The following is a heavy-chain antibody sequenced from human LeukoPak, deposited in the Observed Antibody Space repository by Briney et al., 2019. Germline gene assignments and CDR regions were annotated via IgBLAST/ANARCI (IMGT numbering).Heavy chain of an antibody. D-gene: IGHD3-10*01. CDR1: GYSISSGYY. CDR3: ARNPHWMVRGVIT. V-gene: IGHV4-38-2*01. Sequence: SETLSLTCAVSGYSISSGYYWGWIRQPPGKGLEWIGSIYHSGSTYYNPSLKSRVTISADTSKNQFSLKLNSVTAADTAVYYCARNPHWMVRGVITWGQGTLVTVSS. CDR2: IYHSGST. J-gene: IGHJ5*02.